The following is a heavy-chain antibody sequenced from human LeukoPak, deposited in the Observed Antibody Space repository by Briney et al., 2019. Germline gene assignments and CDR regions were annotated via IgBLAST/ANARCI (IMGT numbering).Heavy chain of an antibody. CDR2: TYYRSKWYN. CDR1: GDIVSSNSAA. CDR3: ARHPGGSSWYWFDP. J-gene: IGHJ5*02. V-gene: IGHV6-1*01. D-gene: IGHD6-13*01. Sequence: SQTLSLTCAISGDIVSSNSAAWNWIRQSPSRGLEWLGRTYYRSKWYNDYAVSVKSRITINPDTSKNQFSLQLSSVTAADTAVYYCARHPGGSSWYWFDPWGQGTLVTVSS.